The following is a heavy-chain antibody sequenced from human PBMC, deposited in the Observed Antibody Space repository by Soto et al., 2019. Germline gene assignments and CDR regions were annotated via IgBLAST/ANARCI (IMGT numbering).Heavy chain of an antibody. Sequence: GGSLRLSCTASGFTFGDYAMSWVRQAPGKGLEWVGFIRSKAYGGTTEYAASVKGRFTISRDDSKSIAYLQMNSLKTEDTAVYYCPVSAWIQLWYGMDVWGQGTTVTGSS. D-gene: IGHD5-18*01. CDR3: PVSAWIQLWYGMDV. J-gene: IGHJ6*02. CDR1: GFTFGDYA. CDR2: IRSKAYGGTT. V-gene: IGHV3-49*04.